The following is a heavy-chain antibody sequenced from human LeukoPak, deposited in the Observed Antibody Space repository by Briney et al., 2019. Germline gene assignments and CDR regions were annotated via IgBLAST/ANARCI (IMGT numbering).Heavy chain of an antibody. Sequence: GGSLRLSCAASRFTFSTYSMNWVRQTPGRGLEWVSYISTSGSRIDYADSVKGRFTISRDNSKNTLYLQMNSLRAEDTAVYYCAKGLRYFDWLDNWGQGTLVTVSS. CDR3: AKGLRYFDWLDN. CDR1: RFTFSTYS. J-gene: IGHJ5*02. D-gene: IGHD3-9*01. CDR2: ISTSGSRI. V-gene: IGHV3-48*01.